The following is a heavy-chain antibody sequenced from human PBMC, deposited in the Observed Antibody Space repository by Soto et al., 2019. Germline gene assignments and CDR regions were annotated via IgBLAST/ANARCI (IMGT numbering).Heavy chain of an antibody. Sequence: ASVKVSCKASGGTFSSYAISCVRQAPGQGLEWMGGIIPIFGTADYAQKFQGRVTITADESTSTAYMELSSLRSEDTAVYYCASVETQRYYYGMDVWGQGTTVTVSS. D-gene: IGHD2-15*01. CDR2: IIPIFGTA. CDR1: GGTFSSYA. J-gene: IGHJ6*02. V-gene: IGHV1-69*13. CDR3: ASVETQRYYYGMDV.